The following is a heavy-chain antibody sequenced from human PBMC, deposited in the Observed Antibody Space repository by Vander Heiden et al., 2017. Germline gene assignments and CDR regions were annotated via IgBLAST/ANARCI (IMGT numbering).Heavy chain of an antibody. CDR3: AREKEYSSGVQRVYYFDY. Sequence: QVQLQQSGPGLVKPSQTPPLTCAISGDSVSSNSAAWNWIRQSPSRGLEWLGRTYYRSKWYNDYAVSVKRRTTIKPDTSKNQFSRQLNSVTTEDTALYDCAREKEYSSGVQRVYYFDYWWEGSMV. CDR2: TYYRSKWYN. CDR1: GDSVSSNSAA. J-gene: IGHJ4*02. V-gene: IGHV6-1*01. D-gene: IGHD6-19*01.